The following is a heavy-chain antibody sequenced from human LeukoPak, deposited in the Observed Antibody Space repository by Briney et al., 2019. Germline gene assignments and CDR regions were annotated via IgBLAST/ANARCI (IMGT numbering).Heavy chain of an antibody. CDR1: GFTFSSYA. CDR3: ARVWTAGDY. D-gene: IGHD3/OR15-3a*01. Sequence: GGSLRLSCAASGFTFSSYAMHWVRQAPGKGLEWVAVISYDGSNKYYADSVKGRFTISRDNSKNTLYLQMNSLRAGDTAVYYCARVWTAGDYWGQGTLVTVSS. J-gene: IGHJ4*02. CDR2: ISYDGSNK. V-gene: IGHV3-30*04.